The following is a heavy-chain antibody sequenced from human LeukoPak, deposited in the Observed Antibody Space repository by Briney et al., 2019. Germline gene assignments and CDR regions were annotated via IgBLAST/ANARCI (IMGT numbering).Heavy chain of an antibody. D-gene: IGHD3-9*01. CDR1: GYTFTGYY. V-gene: IGHV1-2*02. J-gene: IGHJ4*02. Sequence: ASVKVSCKATGYTFTGYYMHWVRQAPGQGLEWMGWINPNSGGTNYAQKFQGRVTMNRDTSISTAYMEMNRLKSDDTVVYYCASGSVLTGYYILDHWGQGTLVTVSS. CDR3: ASGSVLTGYYILDH. CDR2: INPNSGGT.